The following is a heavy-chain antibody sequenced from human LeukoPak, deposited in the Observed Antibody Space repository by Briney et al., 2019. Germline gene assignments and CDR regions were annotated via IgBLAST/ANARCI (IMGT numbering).Heavy chain of an antibody. D-gene: IGHD3-22*01. J-gene: IGHJ4*02. V-gene: IGHV3-23*01. Sequence: GGSLRLSCAASGFTFSSYAMSWVRQAPGKGLEWGSAISGSGGSTYYADYVKGRFTISRDNSKNTLYLQMNSLRAEDTAIYYCAKDSPNYYDSSGYYAFDYWGQGTLVTVSS. CDR3: AKDSPNYYDSSGYYAFDY. CDR1: GFTFSSYA. CDR2: ISGSGGST.